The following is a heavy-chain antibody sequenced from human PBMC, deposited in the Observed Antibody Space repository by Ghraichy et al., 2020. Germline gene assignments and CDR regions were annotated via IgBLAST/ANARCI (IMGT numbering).Heavy chain of an antibody. CDR3: GRGSGAFDI. J-gene: IGHJ3*02. CDR1: GGSISSSSYY. CDR2: IYYSGST. D-gene: IGHD2-15*01. Sequence: SETLSLTCTVSGGSISSSSYYWGWIRQPPGKGLEWIGSIYYSGSTYYNPSLKSRVTISVDTSKNQFSLKLSSVTAADTAVYYCGRGSGAFDIWGQGTMVTVSS. V-gene: IGHV4-39*01.